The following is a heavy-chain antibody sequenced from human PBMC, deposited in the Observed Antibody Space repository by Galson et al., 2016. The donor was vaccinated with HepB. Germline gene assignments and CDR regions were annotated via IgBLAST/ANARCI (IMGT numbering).Heavy chain of an antibody. CDR3: ARVATSYYWYFDL. V-gene: IGHV4-31*03. J-gene: IGHJ2*01. Sequence: TLSLTCTVSGGSISSGGYYWSWIRQHPGKGLEWIGYIYYSGSTYYNPSLKSRVTISVDTSKNQFSLKLSSVTAADTAVYYCARVATSYYWYFDLWGQGTTVTVSS. D-gene: IGHD5-12*01. CDR1: GGSISSGGYY. CDR2: IYYSGST.